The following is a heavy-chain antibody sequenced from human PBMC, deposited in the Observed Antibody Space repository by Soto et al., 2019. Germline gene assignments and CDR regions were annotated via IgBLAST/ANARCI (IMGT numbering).Heavy chain of an antibody. CDR2: ISTYNGDT. CDR3: AREGVAPYYYYGMDV. Sequence: ASVKVSCKASGYTFTISGIIWVRQAPGQGLEWMGWISTYNGDTNYAQTFQGRVTMTTDTSTSTVHMEVRSLRSDDTAVYYCAREGVAPYYYYGMDVWGQGTTVTVSS. J-gene: IGHJ6*02. D-gene: IGHD5-12*01. V-gene: IGHV1-18*01. CDR1: GYTFTISG.